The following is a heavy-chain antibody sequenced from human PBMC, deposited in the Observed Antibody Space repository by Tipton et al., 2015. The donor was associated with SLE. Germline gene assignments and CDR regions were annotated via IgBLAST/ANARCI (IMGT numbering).Heavy chain of an antibody. CDR2: INHSGST. D-gene: IGHD6-25*01. Sequence: TLSLTCAVYGGSFSDYYWTWIRQPPGKGLEWIGEINHSGSTNYNPSLKSRVTISVDTSKNQLSLRLHSLSTADTAVYYCAAHIMAAAPFRVWGQGTLVTVSS. J-gene: IGHJ4*02. V-gene: IGHV4-34*01. CDR3: AAHIMAAAPFRV. CDR1: GGSFSDYY.